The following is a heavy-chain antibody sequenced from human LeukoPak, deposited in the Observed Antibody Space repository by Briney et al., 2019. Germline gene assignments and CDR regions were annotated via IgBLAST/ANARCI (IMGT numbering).Heavy chain of an antibody. CDR1: GASLSDYN. V-gene: IGHV4-59*13. D-gene: IGHD6-13*01. Sequence: SETLSPTCTVSGASLSDYNWGWIRQPPGKGLEWIGYIYYSGSTNYNPSLKSRVTISIDTSKNQFSLKVSSVTAADTAVYYCSRAKAGAGMDYFDYWGQGTLVTVSS. CDR3: SRAKAGAGMDYFDY. CDR2: IYYSGST. J-gene: IGHJ4*02.